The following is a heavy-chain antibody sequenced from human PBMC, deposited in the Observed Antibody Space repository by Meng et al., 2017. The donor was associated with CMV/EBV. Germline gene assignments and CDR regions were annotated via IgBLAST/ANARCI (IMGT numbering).Heavy chain of an antibody. CDR3: ARASVSSGWFLFDY. CDR2: IYPGDSDT. V-gene: IGHV5-51*01. Sequence: KVFCKGSGYSFTSYWIGWVRQMPGKGLEWMGIIYPGDSDTRYSPSFQGQVTISADKSISTAYLQWSSLKASDTAMYYCARASVSSGWFLFDYWGQGTLVTVSS. D-gene: IGHD6-19*01. CDR1: GYSFTSYW. J-gene: IGHJ4*02.